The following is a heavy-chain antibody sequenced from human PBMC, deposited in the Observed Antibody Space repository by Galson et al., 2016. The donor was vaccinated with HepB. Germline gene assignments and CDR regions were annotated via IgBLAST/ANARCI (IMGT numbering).Heavy chain of an antibody. Sequence: SVKVSCKASGYTFIDYAIHWVRLAPGQGLECMGWINTDNDNTKYSQKFQGRVTFTRDTSASTASMELSRLTSEDTAVYYCARVGGSLGHRYEAFAIWGQGTLVTVSS. CDR3: ARVGGSLGHRYEAFAI. J-gene: IGHJ3*02. D-gene: IGHD3-10*01. V-gene: IGHV1-3*04. CDR1: GYTFIDYA. CDR2: INTDNDNT.